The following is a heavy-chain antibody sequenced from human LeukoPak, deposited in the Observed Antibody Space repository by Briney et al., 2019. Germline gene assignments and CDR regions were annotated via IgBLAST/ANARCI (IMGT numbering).Heavy chain of an antibody. CDR1: EFMFDDYV. V-gene: IGHV3-9*01. D-gene: IGHD3-22*01. CDR3: ARDRVYDSSGFRPSKFCYYAMDI. J-gene: IGHJ6*02. CDR2: ISWNSDTK. Sequence: GRSLRLSCVASEFMFDDYVMYWVRQVPGKGLEWVSSISWNSDTKQYADSVKGRFTISRDNAKKSLYLQMNSLTAEDTAIYHCARDRVYDSSGFRPSKFCYYAMDIWGHGTTVSVSS.